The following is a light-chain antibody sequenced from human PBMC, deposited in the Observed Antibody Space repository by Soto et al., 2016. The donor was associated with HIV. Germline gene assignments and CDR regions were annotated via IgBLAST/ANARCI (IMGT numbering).Light chain of an antibody. CDR2: DNN. CDR1: KIGFKS. Sequence: SYELTQPPSVSVAPGKTATITCGENKIGFKSVHWYQQKPGQAPVLVIYDNNDRPSGIPERISGSNSGNTATLTISRVEAGDEADYYCQVWHSSSDWVFGGGTKLTVL. J-gene: IGLJ3*02. CDR3: QVWHSSSDWV. V-gene: IGLV3-21*04.